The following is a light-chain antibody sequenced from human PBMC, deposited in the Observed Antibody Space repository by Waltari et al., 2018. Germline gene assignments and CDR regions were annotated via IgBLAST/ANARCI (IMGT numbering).Light chain of an antibody. CDR1: QSLTKRY. V-gene: IGKV3-20*01. CDR3: QQYGSSILYT. Sequence: EVVLTQSPATLSLSPGQSATLSCRASQSLTKRYLAWYQQKPGQDPRLRIYGASSRAAGIPDRFSGSGSGTDFTLIISRLEPDDFAVYYCQQYGSSILYTFGQGTKLEIK. CDR2: GAS. J-gene: IGKJ2*01.